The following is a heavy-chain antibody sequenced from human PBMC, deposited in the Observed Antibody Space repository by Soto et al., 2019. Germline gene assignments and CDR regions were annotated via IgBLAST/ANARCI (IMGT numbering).Heavy chain of an antibody. D-gene: IGHD3-9*01. Sequence: ASVKVSCKASGYTFTGYYMHWVRQAPGQGLEWMGWINPNSGGTNYAQKFQGWVTMTRDTSISTAYMELSRLRSDDTAVYYCARGTPAYDILTGYYDYGGQGTLVTVSS. V-gene: IGHV1-2*04. CDR1: GYTFTGYY. CDR2: INPNSGGT. J-gene: IGHJ4*02. CDR3: ARGTPAYDILTGYYDY.